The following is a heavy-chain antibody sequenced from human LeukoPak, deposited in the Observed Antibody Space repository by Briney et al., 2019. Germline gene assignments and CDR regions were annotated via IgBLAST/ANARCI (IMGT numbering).Heavy chain of an antibody. CDR1: GGSISSSSYY. CDR2: IYYSGST. V-gene: IGHV4-39*07. J-gene: IGHJ5*02. CDR3: AREGSPGLWFDP. D-gene: IGHD2-15*01. Sequence: SETLSLTCTVSGGSISSSSYYWGWIRQPPGKGLEWIGSIYYSGSTYYNPSLKSRVTISVDTSKNQFSLKLSSVTAADTAVYYCAREGSPGLWFDPWGQGTLVTVS.